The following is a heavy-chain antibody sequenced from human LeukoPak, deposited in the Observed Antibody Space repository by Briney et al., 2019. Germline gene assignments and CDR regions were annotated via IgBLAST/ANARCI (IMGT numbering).Heavy chain of an antibody. CDR3: ARVRSGEVDV. CDR2: ITGSGRTST. D-gene: IGHD2-15*01. V-gene: IGHV3-23*01. CDR1: GFSFSSYA. Sequence: GGSLRLSCAASGFSFSSYAMSWVRQAPGKGLEWVSAITGSGRTSTYYADSVKGRFTISRDNSKNTLYLQMNSLRAEDTAVYYCARVRSGEVDVWGKGTTVTVSS. J-gene: IGHJ6*04.